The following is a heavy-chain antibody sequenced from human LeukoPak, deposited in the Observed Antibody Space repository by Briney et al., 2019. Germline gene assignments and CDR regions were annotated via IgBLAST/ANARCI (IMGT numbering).Heavy chain of an antibody. Sequence: ASVKVSCKASGYTFTGYYMHWVRQAPGKGLEWMGGFDPEDGETIYAQKFQGRVTMTEDTSTDTAYMELSSLRSEDTAVYYCATDYNFDYWGQGTLVTVSS. V-gene: IGHV1-24*01. CDR2: FDPEDGET. CDR3: ATDYNFDY. D-gene: IGHD2-2*02. J-gene: IGHJ4*02. CDR1: GYTFTGYY.